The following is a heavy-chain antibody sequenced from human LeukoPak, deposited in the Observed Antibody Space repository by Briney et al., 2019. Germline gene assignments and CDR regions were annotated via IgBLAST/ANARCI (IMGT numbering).Heavy chain of an antibody. CDR3: ARDTSLGYCTNGVCPLGY. CDR2: ISSSSSTI. V-gene: IGHV3-48*01. D-gene: IGHD2-8*01. CDR1: GFTFSSYS. Sequence: VGSLRLSCAASGFTFSSYSRNWVRQAPGKGLEWVSYISSSSSTIYYADSVKGRFTISRDNAKNSLYLQMNSLRAEDTAVYYCARDTSLGYCTNGVCPLGYWGQRALVTVSS. J-gene: IGHJ4*02.